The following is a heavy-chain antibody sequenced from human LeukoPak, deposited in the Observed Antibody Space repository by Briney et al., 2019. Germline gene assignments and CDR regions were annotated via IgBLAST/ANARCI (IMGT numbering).Heavy chain of an antibody. D-gene: IGHD3-22*01. CDR3: ASQRARITMIVVVM. J-gene: IGHJ4*02. CDR2: IYYSGST. Sequence: SETLSLTCTVSGGSISSSNYYWGWIRQPPGKGLEWIGSIYYSGSTYYNPSLKSRVTISVDTSKNQFSLKLSSVTAADTAVYYCASQRARITMIVVVMWGQGTLVTVSS. V-gene: IGHV4-39*07. CDR1: GGSISSSNYY.